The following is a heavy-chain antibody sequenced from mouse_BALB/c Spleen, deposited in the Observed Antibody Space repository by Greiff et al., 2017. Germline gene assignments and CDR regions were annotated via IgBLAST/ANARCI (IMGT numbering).Heavy chain of an antibody. Sequence: VQLQQSGAELVRPGALVKLSCTASGFNIKDTYMHWVKQRPEQGLEWIGRIDPANGNTKYDPKFQGKATITADTSSNTAYLQLSSLTSEDTAVYYCARGDWDLAWFAYWGQGTLVTVSA. J-gene: IGHJ3*01. D-gene: IGHD4-1*01. CDR1: GFNIKDTY. V-gene: IGHV14-3*02. CDR3: ARGDWDLAWFAY. CDR2: IDPANGNT.